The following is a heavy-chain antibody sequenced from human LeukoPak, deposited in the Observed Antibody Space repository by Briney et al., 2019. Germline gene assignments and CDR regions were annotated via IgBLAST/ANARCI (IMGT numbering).Heavy chain of an antibody. D-gene: IGHD2-21*02. CDR3: ASSKLAYCGGDCYSDYFDY. V-gene: IGHV1-69*04. CDR1: GGTFSSYA. CDR2: IIPILGIA. J-gene: IGHJ4*02. Sequence: ASVKVSCKASGGTFSSYAISWVRQAPGQGLEWMGRIIPILGIANYAQKLQGRVTMTTDTSTSTAYMELRSLRSDDTAVYYCASSKLAYCGGDCYSDYFDYWGQGTLVTVSS.